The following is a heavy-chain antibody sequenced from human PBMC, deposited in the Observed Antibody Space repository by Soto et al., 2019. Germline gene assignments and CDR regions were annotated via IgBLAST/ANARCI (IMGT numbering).Heavy chain of an antibody. V-gene: IGHV3-30-3*01. CDR1: GFTFSSYP. J-gene: IGHJ5*02. CDR3: ARERGYVDYFKWFDP. D-gene: IGHD4-17*01. Sequence: QVQLVESGGGAVQPEGSLRLSCAASGFTFSSYPMHWVRQAPGKGLEWVAVISDDGIIKYYADSVKGRFTISRDNSKNTLYLQVNSLRVEDTAVYYCARERGYVDYFKWFDPWGQGTLVTVSS. CDR2: ISDDGIIK.